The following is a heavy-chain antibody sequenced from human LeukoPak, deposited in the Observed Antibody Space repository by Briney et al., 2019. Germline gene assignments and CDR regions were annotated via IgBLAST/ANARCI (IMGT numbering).Heavy chain of an antibody. CDR1: GFTFDDYA. V-gene: IGHV3-9*01. D-gene: IGHD3-10*01. Sequence: GRSLRLSCAASGFTFDDYAMHWVRQAPGKGLEWVSGISWNSGSIGYADSVKGRFTISRDNSKNTLYLQMNSLRAEDTAVYYCAKDGSGSSPFDYWGQGTLVTVSS. CDR2: ISWNSGSI. J-gene: IGHJ4*02. CDR3: AKDGSGSSPFDY.